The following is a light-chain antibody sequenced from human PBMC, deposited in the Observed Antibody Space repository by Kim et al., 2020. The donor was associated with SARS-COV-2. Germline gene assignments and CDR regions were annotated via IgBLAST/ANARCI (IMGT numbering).Light chain of an antibody. Sequence: EIVVTQSPATLSVSPGERATLSCRASENVNSDLAWYQQKPGQAPRLLIYGASTRATDVPDRFSGSGSGTDFTLTISSLQSEDFAVYYCQQYTNWPPQYTFGQGTKLEI. J-gene: IGKJ2*01. V-gene: IGKV3-15*01. CDR3: QQYTNWPPQYT. CDR2: GAS. CDR1: ENVNSD.